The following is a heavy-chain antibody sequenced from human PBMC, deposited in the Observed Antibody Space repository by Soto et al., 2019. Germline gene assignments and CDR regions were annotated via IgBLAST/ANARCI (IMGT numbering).Heavy chain of an antibody. CDR1: GYSISSGYY. D-gene: IGHD3-3*01. Sequence: SETLSLTCAVSGYSISSGYYWGWIRQPPGKGREWIANMYHDGNTHYNPSLKSRVTMSVDTSKNQFSLKLNSVTAADTAVYYCAREGDDVLRFLEWLSDGGRYFDYWGQGTLVTVSS. CDR2: MYHDGNT. J-gene: IGHJ4*02. CDR3: AREGDDVLRFLEWLSDGGRYFDY. V-gene: IGHV4-38-2*02.